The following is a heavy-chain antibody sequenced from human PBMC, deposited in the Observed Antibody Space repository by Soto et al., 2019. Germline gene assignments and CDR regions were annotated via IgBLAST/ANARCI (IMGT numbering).Heavy chain of an antibody. CDR3: ARDARGSTVTIGPMWAFDI. J-gene: IGHJ3*02. D-gene: IGHD4-17*01. Sequence: QVQLVQSGAEVKKPGASVKVSCKASGYTFTSYGISWVRQAPGQGLEWMGWISAYNGNTNYAQKLQGRVTMTTDTATSTAYMELRSLRSDDTAVYYCARDARGSTVTIGPMWAFDIWGQGTMVTVSS. V-gene: IGHV1-18*01. CDR2: ISAYNGNT. CDR1: GYTFTSYG.